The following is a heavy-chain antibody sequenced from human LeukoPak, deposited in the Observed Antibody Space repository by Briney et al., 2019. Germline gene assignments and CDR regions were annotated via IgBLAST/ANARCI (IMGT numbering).Heavy chain of an antibody. D-gene: IGHD3-3*01. CDR2: ISSSGTAT. V-gene: IGHV3-11*04. J-gene: IGHJ4*02. CDR1: AFTFTDYY. Sequence: PGGSLRLSCAASAFTFTDYYMSWIRQAPGKGLEWISYISSSGTATSHADSGKGRFTISRDNAKNSLYLQMNSLRAEDTAVYYCARTISRGYFDYWGQGTLVTVSS. CDR3: ARTISRGYFDY.